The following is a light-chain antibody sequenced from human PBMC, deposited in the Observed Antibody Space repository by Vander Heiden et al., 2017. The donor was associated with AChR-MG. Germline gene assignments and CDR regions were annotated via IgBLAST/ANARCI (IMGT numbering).Light chain of an antibody. CDR2: EAS. Sequence: DIQMTQSPSTLSASVGDRVTITCRASQSISRSLAWYQQKPGKVPKLLIYEASRLESGVPSRFSGSGSGTEFTLTISSLQPADFATYYCQQDNSYSETFGQGTKVEIK. V-gene: IGKV1-5*01. CDR1: QSISRS. J-gene: IGKJ1*01. CDR3: QQDNSYSET.